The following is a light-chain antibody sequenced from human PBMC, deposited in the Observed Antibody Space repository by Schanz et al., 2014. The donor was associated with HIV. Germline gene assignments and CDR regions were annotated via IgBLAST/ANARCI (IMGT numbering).Light chain of an antibody. V-gene: IGLV2-14*03. Sequence: QSALTQPASVSGSLGQAITISCTGTSSDVGGYDYVSWYQQHPGKAPKLMIYDVTKRPSGVPDRFSGSKSGNTASLTISGLQDEDEADYYCSSYTSSSTGVFGGGTKVTVL. CDR3: SSYTSSSTGV. CDR1: SSDVGGYDY. J-gene: IGLJ3*02. CDR2: DVT.